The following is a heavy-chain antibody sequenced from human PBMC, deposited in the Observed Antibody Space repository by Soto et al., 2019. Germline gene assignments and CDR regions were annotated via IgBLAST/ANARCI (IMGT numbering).Heavy chain of an antibody. Sequence: SETLSLTCTVSGGSISSYYWSWIRQPPGKGLEWIGYIYYSGSTNYNPSLKSRVTISVDTSKNQFSLKLSSVTAADTAVYYCARGGSSWYYFDYWGQGTLVTVSS. CDR3: ARGGSSWYYFDY. D-gene: IGHD6-13*01. CDR1: GGSISSYY. V-gene: IGHV4-59*01. CDR2: IYYSGST. J-gene: IGHJ4*02.